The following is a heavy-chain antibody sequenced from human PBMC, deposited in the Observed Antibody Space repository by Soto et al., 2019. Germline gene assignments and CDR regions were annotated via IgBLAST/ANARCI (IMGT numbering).Heavy chain of an antibody. CDR3: ARVVGIVGATEVIDY. D-gene: IGHD1-26*01. Sequence: TLSLTCTVSGGSISSGGYYWSCIRQHPGKGLEWIGYIYYSGSTYYNPSLKSRVTISVDTSKNQFSLKLSSVTAADTAVYYCARVVGIVGATEVIDYWGQGTLVTVSS. CDR1: GGSISSGGYY. V-gene: IGHV4-31*03. CDR2: IYYSGST. J-gene: IGHJ4*02.